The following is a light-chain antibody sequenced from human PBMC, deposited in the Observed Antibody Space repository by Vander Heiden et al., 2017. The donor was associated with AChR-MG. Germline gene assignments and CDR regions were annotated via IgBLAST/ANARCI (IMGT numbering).Light chain of an antibody. CDR2: DAS. CDR3: QQRKHWPPIT. J-gene: IGKJ5*01. Sequence: EIVLTQSPATLSLSPGERATLSCRASQGVSSYLAWYQQKPGQAPRLVIYDASNRATGIPARFSGSGSGTDFTLTISSLEPEDFAVYYCQQRKHWPPITFGQGTRLEIK. V-gene: IGKV3-11*01. CDR1: QGVSSY.